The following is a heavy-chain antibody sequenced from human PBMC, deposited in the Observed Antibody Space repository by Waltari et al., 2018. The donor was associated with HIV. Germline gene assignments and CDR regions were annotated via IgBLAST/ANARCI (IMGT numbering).Heavy chain of an antibody. CDR1: GYTFNNYD. J-gene: IGHJ4*02. Sequence: VQLVQSGSQLKNPGASVKISCKASGYTFNNYDLHWVRQAPGQGLEWMGWMNTNSGNPTYAQGFTGRFVLSLDTSLTTTYLQINTLKPDDSAVYYCARSPAFWGQGTLVIVSS. CDR3: ARSPAF. V-gene: IGHV7-4-1*02. CDR2: MNTNSGNP.